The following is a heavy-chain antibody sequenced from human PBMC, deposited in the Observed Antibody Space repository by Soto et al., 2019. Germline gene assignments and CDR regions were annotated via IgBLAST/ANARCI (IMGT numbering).Heavy chain of an antibody. D-gene: IGHD2-2*01. CDR2: IYYSGST. CDR3: ARWIPRYCSSTSCHSGWFDP. V-gene: IGHV4-59*08. J-gene: IGHJ5*02. Sequence: PPETLSLTCTVSGGSISSYYWSWIRQPPGKGLEWIGYIYYSGSTNYNPSLKSRVTISVDTSKNQFSLKLSSVTAADTAVYYCARWIPRYCSSTSCHSGWFDPWGQGTLVTVSS. CDR1: GGSISSYY.